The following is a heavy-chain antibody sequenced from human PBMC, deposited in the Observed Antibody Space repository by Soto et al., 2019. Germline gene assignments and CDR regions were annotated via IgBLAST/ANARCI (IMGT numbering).Heavy chain of an antibody. CDR3: ARILRDGYSYYFDY. D-gene: IGHD4-4*01. J-gene: IGHJ4*02. CDR2: IDWDDDK. CDR1: GGSISSYY. Sequence: TLSLTCTVSGGSISSYYWSWIRQPPGKALEWLARIDWDDDKFYSTSLKTRLTISKDTSKNQVVLTMTNMDPVDTATYYCARILRDGYSYYFDYWGQGTLVTVSS. V-gene: IGHV2-70*16.